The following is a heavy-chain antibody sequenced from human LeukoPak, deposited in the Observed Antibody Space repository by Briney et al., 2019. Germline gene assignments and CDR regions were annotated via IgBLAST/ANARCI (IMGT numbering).Heavy chain of an antibody. V-gene: IGHV3-21*01. J-gene: IGHJ5*01. D-gene: IGHD6-19*01. Sequence: PGGSLRLSCAASGFALNAYSLTWVRQAPGKGLEWVSSISSTSAYIHYVESVKGRFTISRDNIDNVVYLQMDSLRVEDTAVYFCARVAVAGPTGWFDSWGQGTLVTVSS. CDR3: ARVAVAGPTGWFDS. CDR1: GFALNAYS. CDR2: ISSTSAYI.